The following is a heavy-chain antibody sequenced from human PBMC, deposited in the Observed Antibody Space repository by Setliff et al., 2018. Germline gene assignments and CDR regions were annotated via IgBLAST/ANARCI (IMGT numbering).Heavy chain of an antibody. D-gene: IGHD2-15*01. CDR1: GFIFSTYR. CDR2: IWDDGVKK. Sequence: GGSLRLSCAASGFIFSTYRMHWVRQAPGKGLEWVAVIWDDGVKKYHADSVKGRFTISRDNSKNTLYLQMNSLRREDAAVYYCARTCSGSGCYAGLESWGQGSRVTVSS. J-gene: IGHJ5*02. V-gene: IGHV3-33*08. CDR3: ARTCSGSGCYAGLES.